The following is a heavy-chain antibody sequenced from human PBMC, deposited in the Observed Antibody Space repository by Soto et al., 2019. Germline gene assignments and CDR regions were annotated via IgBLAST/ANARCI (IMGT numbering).Heavy chain of an antibody. J-gene: IGHJ3*02. CDR3: ARDQDYYDSSGYYHDAFDI. D-gene: IGHD3-22*01. V-gene: IGHV3-21*01. CDR1: GFTFSSYS. CDR2: ISSSSSYI. Sequence: PGGSLRLSCAASGFTFSSYSMNWVRQAPGKGLEWVSSISSSSSYIYYADSVKGRFTISRDNAKNSLYLQMNSLRAEDTAVYYCARDQDYYDSSGYYHDAFDIWGQGTVVTVSS.